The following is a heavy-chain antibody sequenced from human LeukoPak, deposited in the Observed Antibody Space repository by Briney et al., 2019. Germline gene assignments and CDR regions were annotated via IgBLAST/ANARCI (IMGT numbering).Heavy chain of an antibody. D-gene: IGHD6-6*01. CDR3: ARLRIAARPGNYYYGMDV. CDR2: INTSGST. J-gene: IGHJ6*02. V-gene: IGHV4-4*07. Sequence: SETLSLTCSASGGSISNYYWSWIRQPAGKGLQWIGRINTSGSTNCNPSLKSRVTMSVDTSKNQFSLKLSSVTAADTAVYYCARLRIAARPGNYYYGMDVWGQGTTVTVSS. CDR1: GGSISNYY.